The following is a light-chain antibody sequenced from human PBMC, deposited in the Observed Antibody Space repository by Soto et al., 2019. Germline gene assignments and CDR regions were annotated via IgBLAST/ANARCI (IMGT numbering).Light chain of an antibody. CDR3: QSYDSSLSGSV. Sequence: QAVVTQPLSVSGAPGQRVTISCTGSSSNIGAGYDVHWYQQLPGTAPKLLIYDNSNRPSGVPDRFSGSKSGTSASLAITGLQAEDEADYYCQSYDSSLSGSVFGGGTKLTVL. CDR2: DNS. V-gene: IGLV1-40*01. J-gene: IGLJ2*01. CDR1: SSNIGAGYD.